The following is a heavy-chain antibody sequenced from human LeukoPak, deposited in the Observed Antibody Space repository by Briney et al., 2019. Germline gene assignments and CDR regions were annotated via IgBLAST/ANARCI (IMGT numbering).Heavy chain of an antibody. D-gene: IGHD4-17*01. Sequence: GGALRLSCAASGFTFNSYGIHWVRQAPGKGLEWVAVIWYDGNNKYYADSVKGRFTISRDSSKNTMYLQMNSLRAEDTAVYYCAREHTTVTSLLDYWGQGTLVTVSS. CDR2: IWYDGNNK. V-gene: IGHV3-33*01. J-gene: IGHJ4*02. CDR1: GFTFNSYG. CDR3: AREHTTVTSLLDY.